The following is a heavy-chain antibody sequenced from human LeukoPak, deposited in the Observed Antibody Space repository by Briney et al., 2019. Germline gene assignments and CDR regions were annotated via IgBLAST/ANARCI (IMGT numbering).Heavy chain of an antibody. CDR3: ARVRGRGFLIPAASHDQPPRGWFDP. CDR1: GGSFSGYY. CDR2: INHSGST. D-gene: IGHD2-2*01. Sequence: SETLSLTCAVYGGSFSGYYWSWIRQPPGKGLEWIGEINHSGSTNYNPSLKSRVTISVDTSKNQFSLKLSSVTAADTAVYYCARVRGRGFLIPAASHDQPPRGWFDPWGQGTLVTVSS. V-gene: IGHV4-34*01. J-gene: IGHJ5*02.